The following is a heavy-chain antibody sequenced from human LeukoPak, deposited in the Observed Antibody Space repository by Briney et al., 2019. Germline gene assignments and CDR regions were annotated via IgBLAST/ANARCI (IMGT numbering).Heavy chain of an antibody. CDR1: GFTFSSYG. CDR3: ARAPAHYYDSSDHYYVGESYFDY. CDR2: ISYDGSNE. D-gene: IGHD3-22*01. J-gene: IGHJ4*02. V-gene: IGHV3-30*03. Sequence: GGSLRLSCAVSGFTFSSYGMYWVRQAPGKGLEWVAVISYDGSNEYYGDSVKGRFTISRDNSKNTLYLQMNSLRAEDTAVYYCARAPAHYYDSSDHYYVGESYFDYWGQGTLVTVSS.